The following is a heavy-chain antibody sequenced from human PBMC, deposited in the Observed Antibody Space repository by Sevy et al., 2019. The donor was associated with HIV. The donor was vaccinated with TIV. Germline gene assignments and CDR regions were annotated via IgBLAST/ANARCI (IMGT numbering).Heavy chain of an antibody. D-gene: IGHD2-21*02. V-gene: IGHV3-43D*03. CDR1: GFTFKIYA. Sequence: GGSLRLSCPASGFTFKIYAMNWVRHPPGKGLEWVSLISGIGDSADYEDSVKGRFIISRDNSKNSLYLQMNSLRAEDTAMYYCAIDMRGTRCGGDCFSYAFHFWGQGTLVTVSS. CDR3: AIDMRGTRCGGDCFSYAFHF. CDR2: ISGIGDSA. J-gene: IGHJ4*02.